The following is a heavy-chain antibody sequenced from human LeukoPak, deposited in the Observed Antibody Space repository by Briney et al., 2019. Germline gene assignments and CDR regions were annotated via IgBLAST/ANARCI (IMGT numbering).Heavy chain of an antibody. Sequence: PGGSLRLSCAASGFTFSDYYMSWIRQAPGKGLEWVSYISSSGSTIYYADSVKGRFTISRDNAKNSLFLQMNSLRAEDTAVYYCARDLGYCSGGSCYPYGMDVWGQGTTVTVSS. J-gene: IGHJ6*02. CDR3: ARDLGYCSGGSCYPYGMDV. CDR1: GFTFSDYY. D-gene: IGHD2-15*01. V-gene: IGHV3-11*01. CDR2: ISSSGSTI.